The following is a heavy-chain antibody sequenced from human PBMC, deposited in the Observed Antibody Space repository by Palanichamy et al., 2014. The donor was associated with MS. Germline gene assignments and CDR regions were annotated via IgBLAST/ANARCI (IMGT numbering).Heavy chain of an antibody. J-gene: IGHJ3*01. V-gene: IGHV3-23*01. Sequence: WVSAISGSGGSPYYTDSVKGRFTISRDNSKNTLYLQMNSLRAEDTALYYCAKMDHGNYENAFDFWGQGTMVTVPS. CDR3: AKMDHGNYENAFDF. CDR2: ISGSGGSP. D-gene: IGHD4-11*01.